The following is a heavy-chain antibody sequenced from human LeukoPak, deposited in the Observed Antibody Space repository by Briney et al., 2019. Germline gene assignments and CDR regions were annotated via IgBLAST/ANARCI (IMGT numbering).Heavy chain of an antibody. CDR3: VNELLGATAGGMDV. CDR2: ISSNGGST. CDR1: GFSFRSYA. V-gene: IGHV3-64D*09. J-gene: IGHJ6*02. D-gene: IGHD1-26*01. Sequence: GGSLRLSCSASGFSFRSYAMHWVRQAPGKGLEYVSTISSNGGSTYYADSVKGRFTISRGNAKSTLYLQMSSLRPEDTAVYYCVNELLGATAGGMDVWGQGTTVTVSS.